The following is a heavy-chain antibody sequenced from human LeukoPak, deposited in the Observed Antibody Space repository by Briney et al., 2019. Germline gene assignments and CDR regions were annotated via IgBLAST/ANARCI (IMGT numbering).Heavy chain of an antibody. CDR3: VGDQVDDTGFLR. V-gene: IGHV3-64D*06. J-gene: IGHJ4*02. Sequence: RGSLRLSCSAPGFIFTTYTVYWVRQAPGKGLEYVSVVNGDGRTTYYADSVKGRFTISRDNSKNAVYLQMSSLRPEDTAVYYCVGDQVDDTGFLRWGQGTRVTVS. CDR2: VNGDGRTT. CDR1: GFIFTTYT. D-gene: IGHD2-8*02.